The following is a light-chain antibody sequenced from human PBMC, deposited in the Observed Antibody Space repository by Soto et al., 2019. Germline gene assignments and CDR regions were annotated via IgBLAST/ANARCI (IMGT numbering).Light chain of an antibody. CDR3: QSYDSSLSGHVI. Sequence: QSVLTQPPSVSGAPGQRVTISCTGSSSNIGAGYDVHWYQQLPGTAPKPLIYGNTNRPSGVPDRFSGSKSGTSASLAITGLQVEDEADYYCQSYDSSLSGHVIFGGGTKLTVL. J-gene: IGLJ2*01. CDR1: SSNIGAGYD. CDR2: GNT. V-gene: IGLV1-40*01.